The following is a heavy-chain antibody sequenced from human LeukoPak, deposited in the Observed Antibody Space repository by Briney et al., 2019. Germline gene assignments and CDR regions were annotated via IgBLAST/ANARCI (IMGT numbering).Heavy chain of an antibody. Sequence: GGSLRLSCSASGFTFSSYGMHWVRQAPGKGLEWVAVIWYDGSNKYYADSVKGRFTISRDNSKNTLYLQMNSLRAEDTAVYYCARDRRGGGGSYFDYWGQGTLVTVSS. D-gene: IGHD1-26*01. J-gene: IGHJ4*02. CDR1: GFTFSSYG. CDR2: IWYDGSNK. V-gene: IGHV3-33*08. CDR3: ARDRRGGGGSYFDY.